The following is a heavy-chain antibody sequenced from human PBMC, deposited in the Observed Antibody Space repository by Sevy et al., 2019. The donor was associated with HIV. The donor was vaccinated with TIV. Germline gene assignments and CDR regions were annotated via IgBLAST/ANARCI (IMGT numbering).Heavy chain of an antibody. V-gene: IGHV4-4*07. J-gene: IGHJ4*02. D-gene: IGHD6-13*01. CDR1: GGSISGSY. CDR2: IYPSGNT. Sequence: SETLSLTCTVSGGSISGSYWSWIRQSAGKGLEWIGRIYPSGNTNYNPSLKSRVTMSVDTSKNHVSLKLTSVTAADTAAYYCAGEDSSTWCFHFWGQGTLVTVSS. CDR3: AGEDSSTWCFHF.